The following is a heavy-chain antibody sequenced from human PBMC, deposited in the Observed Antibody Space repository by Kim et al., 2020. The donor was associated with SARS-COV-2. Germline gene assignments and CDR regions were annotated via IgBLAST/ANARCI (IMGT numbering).Heavy chain of an antibody. D-gene: IGHD1-26*01. CDR2: IIPIFGTA. Sequence: SVKVSCKASGGTFSSYAISWVRQAPGQGLEWMGGIIPIFGTANYALKFQGRVPITADESTSTAYMELSSLRSEDTAVYYCARGGGATYNYYYGMDVWGQGTTVTVSS. CDR1: GGTFSSYA. V-gene: IGHV1-69*13. J-gene: IGHJ6*02. CDR3: ARGGGATYNYYYGMDV.